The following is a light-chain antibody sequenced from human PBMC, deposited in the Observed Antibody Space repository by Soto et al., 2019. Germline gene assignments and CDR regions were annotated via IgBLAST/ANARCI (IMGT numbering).Light chain of an antibody. V-gene: IGLV2-14*01. Sequence: QSVLTQPASVSGSPGQSITITCTGTSSDVGGYNYVSWYQQHPGKAPKLVIFEVSIRPSGVSFRFSGSKSGNTASLTISGLRTEDEADYYCSSYTSRPTLFVFGSGTKVTVL. CDR2: EVS. CDR3: SSYTSRPTLFV. J-gene: IGLJ1*01. CDR1: SSDVGGYNY.